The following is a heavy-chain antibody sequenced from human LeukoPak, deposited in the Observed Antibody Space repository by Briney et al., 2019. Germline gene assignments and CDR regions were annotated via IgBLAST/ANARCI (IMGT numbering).Heavy chain of an antibody. Sequence: SVKVSCKASGGTFSSYAISWVRQAPGQGLEWMGRIIPILGIANYAQKFQGRVTITADKSTSTAYMELSSLRSEDTAVYYCARVAQSSGYYPSYYFDYWGQGTLVTVPS. J-gene: IGHJ4*02. CDR1: GGTFSSYA. V-gene: IGHV1-69*04. CDR3: ARVAQSSGYYPSYYFDY. CDR2: IIPILGIA. D-gene: IGHD3-22*01.